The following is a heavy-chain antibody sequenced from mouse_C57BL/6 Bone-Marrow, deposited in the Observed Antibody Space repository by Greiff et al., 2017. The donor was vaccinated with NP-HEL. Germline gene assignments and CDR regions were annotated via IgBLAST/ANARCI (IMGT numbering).Heavy chain of an antibody. V-gene: IGHV1-7*01. CDR1: GYTFTSYW. CDR2: INPSSGYT. CDR3: ARAEVYDGPWFAY. Sequence: QVQLQQSGAELAKPGASVKLSCKASGYTFTSYWMHWVKQRPGQGLEWIGYINPSSGYTKYNQKFKDKATLTADISSSTAYMQLSSLTYEDSAVYYCARAEVYDGPWFAYWGQGTLVTVSA. D-gene: IGHD2-3*01. J-gene: IGHJ3*01.